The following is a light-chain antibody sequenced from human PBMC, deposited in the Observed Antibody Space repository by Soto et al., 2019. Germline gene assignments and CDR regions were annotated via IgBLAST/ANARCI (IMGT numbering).Light chain of an antibody. CDR1: QTVTSSY. CDR2: GAS. Sequence: VVTVSADPIFLSRGKRDPLSYRASQTVTSSYLAWYQQKPGQAPRVLIYGASSRATGIPDRFSGSESGADFTLTISRLEPEDFAVYYCQQCGSSPTTFGQGTKVDIK. V-gene: IGKV3-20*01. J-gene: IGKJ1*01. CDR3: QQCGSSPTT.